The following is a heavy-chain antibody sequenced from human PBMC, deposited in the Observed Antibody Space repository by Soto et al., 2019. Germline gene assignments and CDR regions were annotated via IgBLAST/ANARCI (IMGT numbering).Heavy chain of an antibody. CDR2: ISCCGGST. Sequence: SLRLSCEASGFDFKKFAMGRVRQAPGEGLEWVSGISCCGGSTFYADSVRGRFSLARDDSKNTLSLQLNSLRVEDTAHYYCAKADGEQWLIPHLDNWGQGTQVTVSS. CDR3: AKADGEQWLIPHLDN. CDR1: GFDFKKFA. J-gene: IGHJ1*01. D-gene: IGHD6-19*01. V-gene: IGHV3-23*01.